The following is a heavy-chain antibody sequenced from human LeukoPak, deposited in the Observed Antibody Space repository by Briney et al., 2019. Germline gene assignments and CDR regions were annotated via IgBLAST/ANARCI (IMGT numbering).Heavy chain of an antibody. J-gene: IGHJ6*04. D-gene: IGHD2-15*01. CDR1: GVTFSSYW. CDR2: IKQDGSEK. Sequence: GGSLRLSCAASGVTFSSYWMSWVRQAPGQGLEWAANIKQDGSEKYYVHTVKGRFTISRDNATNSLYLQMNSLRAEDTAVYYCARDTGAAKDCYYYGMDVWGKGTTVTVSS. V-gene: IGHV3-7*03. CDR3: ARDTGAAKDCYYYGMDV.